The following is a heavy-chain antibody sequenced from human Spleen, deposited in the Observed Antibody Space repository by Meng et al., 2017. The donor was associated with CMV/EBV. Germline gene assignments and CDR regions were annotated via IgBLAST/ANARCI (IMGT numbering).Heavy chain of an antibody. D-gene: IGHD2-2*02. CDR1: GFTFSDYY. Sequence: GGSLRLSCAASGFTFSDYYMSWIRQAPGKGLEWVSYISSRGSTIYYADSMKGRLTISRDNAKSSLYLQMSSLRAEDTAIYYCARDQETVGFCDTTGCYTFYYGMDVWGQGTTVTVSS. J-gene: IGHJ6*02. CDR3: ARDQETVGFCDTTGCYTFYYGMDV. V-gene: IGHV3-11*04. CDR2: ISSRGSTI.